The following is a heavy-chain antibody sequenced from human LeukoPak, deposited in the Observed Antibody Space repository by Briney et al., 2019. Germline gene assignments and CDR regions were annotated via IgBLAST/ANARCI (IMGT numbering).Heavy chain of an antibody. V-gene: IGHV4-4*02. CDR3: ARDKLWHDYSNYYYYGMDV. J-gene: IGHJ6*02. D-gene: IGHD4-11*01. Sequence: SETLSLTCAVSGGSISSSNWWSWVRPPPGKGLEWIGEIYHSGSTNYNPSLKSRVTISVDKSKNQFSLKLSSVTAADTAVYYCARDKLWHDYSNYYYYGMDVWGQGTTVTVSS. CDR2: IYHSGST. CDR1: GGSISSSNW.